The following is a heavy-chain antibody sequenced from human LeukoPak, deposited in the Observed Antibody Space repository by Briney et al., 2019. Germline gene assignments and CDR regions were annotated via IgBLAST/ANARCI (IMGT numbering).Heavy chain of an antibody. V-gene: IGHV3-30*02. CDR3: TKNAFGDYLPGDY. Sequence: GGSLRLSCAANGFTFSSYAMSWVRQAPGKGLEWVAFIRSDEINKYYTDSVKGRFTISRDNSKNTLYLQMSSLRAEDTAVYYCTKNAFGDYLPGDYWGQGALVTVSS. CDR2: IRSDEINK. D-gene: IGHD4-17*01. J-gene: IGHJ4*02. CDR1: GFTFSSYA.